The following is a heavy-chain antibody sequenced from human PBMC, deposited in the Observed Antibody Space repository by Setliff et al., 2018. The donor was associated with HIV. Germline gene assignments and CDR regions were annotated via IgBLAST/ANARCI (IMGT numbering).Heavy chain of an antibody. CDR3: ARDIQAAGTGWFDP. CDR2: IYYSGNT. CDR1: GGSIKSSSYY. D-gene: IGHD6-13*01. V-gene: IGHV4-39*07. J-gene: IGHJ5*02. Sequence: PSETLSLTCTVSGGSIKSSSYYWGWIRQPPGKGLEWIGSIYYSGNTYYNPSLKSRATISEDTSRNQFSLRLSSVTAADTAIYYCARDIQAAGTGWFDPWGQGTRVTVSS.